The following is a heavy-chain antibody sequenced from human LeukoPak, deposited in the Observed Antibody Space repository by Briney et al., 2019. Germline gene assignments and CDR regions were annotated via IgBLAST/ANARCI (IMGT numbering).Heavy chain of an antibody. D-gene: IGHD3-10*01. Sequence: SSVQVSCEASGYTFTGYYMHWVRQAPGPGLESMGWINHNSGGTNYVQKFQGRVNMTRHTSISTAYMELSRVRSGDTAVYYCARDHGSGGYYYYYMDVWGKGTTVTISS. CDR2: INHNSGGT. CDR1: GYTFTGYY. V-gene: IGHV1-2*02. J-gene: IGHJ6*03. CDR3: ARDHGSGGYYYYYMDV.